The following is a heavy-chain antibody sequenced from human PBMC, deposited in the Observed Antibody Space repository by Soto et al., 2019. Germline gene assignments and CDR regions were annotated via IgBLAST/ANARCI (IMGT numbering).Heavy chain of an antibody. CDR2: FDPEDGET. V-gene: IGHV1-24*01. CDR1: GYTLTELS. Sequence: ASVKVSCKVSGYTLTELSMHWVRQAPGKGLEWMGGFDPEDGETIYAQKFQGRVTMTEDTSTDTAYMELSSLRSEDTAVYYCATRVYGDPTYYYYYYMDVWGKGTTVTVSS. D-gene: IGHD4-17*01. CDR3: ATRVYGDPTYYYYYYMDV. J-gene: IGHJ6*03.